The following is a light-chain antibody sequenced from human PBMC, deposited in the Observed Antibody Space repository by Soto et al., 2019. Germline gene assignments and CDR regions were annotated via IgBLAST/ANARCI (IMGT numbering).Light chain of an antibody. CDR2: EVS. CDR1: SSDDAGHNS. V-gene: IGLV2-14*01. CDR3: SAYTNRGTVDV. Sequence: QSVLTQPASVSGSPGQSITISCTGISSDDAGHNSVSWYQQHPGKVPKLIIYEVSNRPSGVSTRFSGSRSDNMASLTISGRQAEDEADYYCSAYTNRGTVDVFGPGTKLTVL. J-gene: IGLJ1*01.